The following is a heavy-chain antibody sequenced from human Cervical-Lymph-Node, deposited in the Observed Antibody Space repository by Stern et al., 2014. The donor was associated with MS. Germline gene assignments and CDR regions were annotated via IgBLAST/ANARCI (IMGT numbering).Heavy chain of an antibody. Sequence: VQLVESGVGLVKPSQTLSLTCAVSGGSISSGDHYWSWFRQPPGKGLEWIGYISNNGNSFHNPSLKSRVTISKDKSRNQFSLKLSSVSAADTAVYYCARATWFGEQAFDYWGQGTLVTVSS. J-gene: IGHJ4*02. D-gene: IGHD3-10*01. CDR1: GGSISSGDHY. V-gene: IGHV4-30-4*01. CDR3: ARATWFGEQAFDY. CDR2: ISNNGNS.